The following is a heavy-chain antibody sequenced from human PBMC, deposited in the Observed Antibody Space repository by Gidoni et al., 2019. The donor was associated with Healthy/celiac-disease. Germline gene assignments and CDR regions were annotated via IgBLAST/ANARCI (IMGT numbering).Heavy chain of an antibody. J-gene: IGHJ4*02. Sequence: QVQLVESGGGVVQPGRSLRLSCAASGFTFSSYGMHWVRQAPGKGLEWVAVISYDGSNKYYADSVKYRFTISRDNSKNTLYLQMNSLRAEDTAVYYCAKDRLRFYLDYWGQGTLVTVSS. V-gene: IGHV3-30*18. D-gene: IGHD3-3*01. CDR2: ISYDGSNK. CDR3: AKDRLRFYLDY. CDR1: GFTFSSYG.